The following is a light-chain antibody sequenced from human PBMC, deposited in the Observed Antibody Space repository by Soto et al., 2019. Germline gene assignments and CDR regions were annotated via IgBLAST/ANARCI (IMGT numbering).Light chain of an antibody. Sequence: EIVLTQSPGTLSLSPGEKAALSCRASQTVGSTQLAWYQHNPGQAPRLVIHGSSNRATGIPDRFSGSGSGTAFTLTISRLEPEDFAVYYCQQYASSPRTFGQGTKVESK. J-gene: IGKJ1*01. V-gene: IGKV3-20*01. CDR2: GSS. CDR3: QQYASSPRT. CDR1: QTVGSTQ.